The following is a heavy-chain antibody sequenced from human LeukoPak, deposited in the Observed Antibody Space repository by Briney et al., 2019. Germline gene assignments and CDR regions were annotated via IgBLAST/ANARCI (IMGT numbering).Heavy chain of an antibody. Sequence: SETLSLTCIVSGDSFSSYQWSWVRQPAGKGLEWIGRISASGTTNSNPALKSRVTMSVDSSKKQFSLNLSSVTAADTAVYYCAREAPISDSGNYYKSLGYWGQGTLVTVSS. CDR1: GDSFSSYQ. CDR2: ISASGTT. CDR3: AREAPISDSGNYYKSLGY. V-gene: IGHV4-4*07. J-gene: IGHJ4*02. D-gene: IGHD3-10*01.